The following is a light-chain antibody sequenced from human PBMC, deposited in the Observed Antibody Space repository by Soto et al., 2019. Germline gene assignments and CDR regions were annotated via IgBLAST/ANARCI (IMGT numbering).Light chain of an antibody. CDR3: QHRSNWPLYT. CDR2: DSS. J-gene: IGKJ2*01. CDR1: QSVGSY. Sequence: EIVLTQSPDTLSLSPGERATLSCRASQSVGSYLVWYQQKPGQAPRLLIYDSSNRATGIPARFSGSGSGTDFTLTISSLEPEDFAVYYCQHRSNWPLYTFGQGTKLEIK. V-gene: IGKV3-11*01.